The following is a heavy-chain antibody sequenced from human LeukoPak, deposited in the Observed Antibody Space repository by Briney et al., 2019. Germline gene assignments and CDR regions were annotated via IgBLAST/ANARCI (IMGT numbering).Heavy chain of an antibody. CDR1: GGSFSGYY. CDR3: ASNRGYSYGYAYYYYYMDV. Sequence: SGTLSLTCAVYGGSFSGYYWSWIRQPPGKGLEWIGEINHSGSTNYNPSLKSRVTISVDTSKNQFSLKLSSVTAADTAVYYCASNRGYSYGYAYYYYYMDVWGKGTTVTVSS. V-gene: IGHV4-34*01. CDR2: INHSGST. J-gene: IGHJ6*03. D-gene: IGHD5-18*01.